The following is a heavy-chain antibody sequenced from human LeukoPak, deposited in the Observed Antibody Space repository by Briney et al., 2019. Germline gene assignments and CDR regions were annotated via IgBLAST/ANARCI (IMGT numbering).Heavy chain of an antibody. Sequence: GGSLRLSCAASGFTFSSYAMSWVRQAPGKGLEWVSAISGSGGSTYYADSVKGRFTISRDNSKNTLYLQMNSLRAEDTAVYYCAKNRDSSSSYNWFDPWGQGTLVTVSS. CDR2: ISGSGGST. CDR3: AKNRDSSSSYNWFDP. J-gene: IGHJ5*02. CDR1: GFTFSSYA. V-gene: IGHV3-23*01. D-gene: IGHD6-6*01.